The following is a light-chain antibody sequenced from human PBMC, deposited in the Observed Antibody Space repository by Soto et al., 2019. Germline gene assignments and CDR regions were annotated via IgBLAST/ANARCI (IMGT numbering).Light chain of an antibody. J-gene: IGLJ2*01. CDR3: SSYTSSNTLV. V-gene: IGLV2-14*03. Sequence: QSALTQPASVSGSPGQSITISCTGTSSDVGGYNYVSWYQQHPGKAPKLLIYDVRNRPSGVSNRFSGSKSVNTASLTISGLQTEDEADYYCSSYTSSNTLVFGGGTKVTVL. CDR2: DVR. CDR1: SSDVGGYNY.